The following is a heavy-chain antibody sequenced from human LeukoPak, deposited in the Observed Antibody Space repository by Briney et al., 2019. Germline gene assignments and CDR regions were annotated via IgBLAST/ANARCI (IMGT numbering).Heavy chain of an antibody. J-gene: IGHJ3*02. D-gene: IGHD3-22*01. V-gene: IGHV1-2*02. CDR3: ARVRYYDSSGYYRPDDAFDI. CDR1: GYTFTGYH. CDR2: INPNSGGT. Sequence: ASVKVSCKASGYTFTGYHMHWVRQAPGQGLEWMGWINPNSGGTNYAQKFQGRVTMTRDTSISTAYMELSRLRSDDTAVYYCARVRYYDSSGYYRPDDAFDIWGQGTMVTVSS.